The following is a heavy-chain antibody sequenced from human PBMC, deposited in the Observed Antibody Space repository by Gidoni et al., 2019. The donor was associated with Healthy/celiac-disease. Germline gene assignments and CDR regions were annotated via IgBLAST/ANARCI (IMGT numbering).Heavy chain of an antibody. D-gene: IGHD1-26*01. J-gene: IGHJ4*02. CDR3: ARGSRSGSLFDY. Sequence: QLQLQESGPGLVKPSETLSLTCTVSGGSISSSSYYWGWLRQPPGKGLEWIGSIYYSGSTYYNPSLKSRVTISVDTSKNQFSLKLSSVTAADTAVYYCARGSRSGSLFDYWGQGTLVTVSS. CDR2: IYYSGST. V-gene: IGHV4-39*01. CDR1: GGSISSSSYY.